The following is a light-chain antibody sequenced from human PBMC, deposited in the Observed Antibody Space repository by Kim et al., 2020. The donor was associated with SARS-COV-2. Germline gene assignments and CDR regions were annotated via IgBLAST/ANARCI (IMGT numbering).Light chain of an antibody. CDR3: QSYDITLSGSV. CDR2: GNN. J-gene: IGLJ3*02. Sequence: QEVTCSCTGSSSNIGAAYDVHWYQQFPGTAPKVLIFGNNTRPSGVPDRFSGSKSGTSASLAITWLQAEDEADYYCQSYDITLSGSVFGGGTKLTVL. V-gene: IGLV1-40*01. CDR1: SSNIGAAYD.